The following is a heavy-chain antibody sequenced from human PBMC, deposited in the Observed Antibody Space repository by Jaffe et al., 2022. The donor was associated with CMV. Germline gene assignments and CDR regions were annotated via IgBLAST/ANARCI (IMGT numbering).Heavy chain of an antibody. CDR1: GYTFTSYG. D-gene: IGHD6-13*01. CDR3: ARAETGSWVGEYSSSWYEYWYFDL. J-gene: IGHJ2*01. Sequence: QVQLVQSGAEVKKPGASVKVSCKASGYTFTSYGISWVRQAPGQGLEWMGWISAYNGNTNYAQKLQGRVTMTTDTSTSTAYMELRSLRSDDTAVYYCARAETGSWVGEYSSSWYEYWYFDLWGRGTLVTVSS. CDR2: ISAYNGNT. V-gene: IGHV1-18*04.